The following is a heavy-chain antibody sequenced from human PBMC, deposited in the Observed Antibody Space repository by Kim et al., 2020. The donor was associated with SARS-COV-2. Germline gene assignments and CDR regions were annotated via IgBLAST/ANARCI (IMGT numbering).Heavy chain of an antibody. D-gene: IGHD3-10*01. CDR3: AKWGRLTMVRGVETPFDY. V-gene: IGHV3-23*01. Sequence: KGRFTIPRDKSKNPLYLQMNSLRAEDTAVYYCAKWGRLTMVRGVETPFDYWGQGTLVTVSS. J-gene: IGHJ4*02.